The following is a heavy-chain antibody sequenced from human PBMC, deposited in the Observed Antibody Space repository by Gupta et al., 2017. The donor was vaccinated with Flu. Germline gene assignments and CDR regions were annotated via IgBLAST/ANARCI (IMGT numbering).Heavy chain of an antibody. CDR1: GDSFCHFY. CDR2: IYYTGRT. V-gene: IGHV4-59*01. J-gene: IGHJ3*02. CDR3: ARVSCAGGTCNSEGSDSFDI. D-gene: IGHD2-21*01. Sequence: QVQLQESGPGLVKPSETLSLACSVSGDSFCHFYWSWVRQPPGGGLEWIGYIYYTGRTNYNPSFQSRLTISIDTSKNQFSLSLASVTAADTAVYFCARVSCAGGTCNSEGSDSFDIWGHGTVVTVSS.